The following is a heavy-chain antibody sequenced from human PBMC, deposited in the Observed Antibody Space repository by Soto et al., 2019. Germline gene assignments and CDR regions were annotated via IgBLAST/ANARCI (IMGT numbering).Heavy chain of an antibody. CDR1: GFTFSRHT. Sequence: QVQLVESGGGVVQPGRSLRLSCAAYGFTFSRHTMHWVRQAPGKGLEWVEAISDDGSNTYYAASVKGRFTISRDNSKNTLYLQMNSLSSEDTAVHHCAREVYYDFWSGFNTHPYYFDDWGQGTLVTVSS. V-gene: IGHV3-30-3*01. CDR3: AREVYYDFWSGFNTHPYYFDD. CDR2: ISDDGSNT. J-gene: IGHJ4*02. D-gene: IGHD3-3*01.